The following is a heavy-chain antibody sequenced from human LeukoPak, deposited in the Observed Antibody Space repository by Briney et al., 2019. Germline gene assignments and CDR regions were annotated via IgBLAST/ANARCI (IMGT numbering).Heavy chain of an antibody. CDR3: AKALGTVIRHFDD. CDR2: ISGSGGNT. CDR1: GFTFSSYA. J-gene: IGHJ4*02. Sequence: GGSLRLSCVASGFTFSSYAMSWVRQAPGKGLEWVSSISGSGGNTHNADSVKGRFTISRDNSNNTLYLQMNSVRAEDTAVYYCAKALGTVIRHFDDWGQGTLVTVSS. D-gene: IGHD4-17*01. V-gene: IGHV3-23*01.